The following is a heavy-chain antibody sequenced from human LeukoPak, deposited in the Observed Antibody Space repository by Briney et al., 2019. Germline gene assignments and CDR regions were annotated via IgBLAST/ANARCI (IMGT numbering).Heavy chain of an antibody. D-gene: IGHD6-19*01. J-gene: IGHJ4*02. CDR3: AKVASADAQARLNY. V-gene: IGHV3-23*01. CDR1: GFTFSSYA. CDR2: ISGSGGST. Sequence: GGSLRLSCAASGFTFSSYAMSWVRQAPGKGLEWVSAISGSGGSTYYADSVRGRFTISRDNSKNTLYLQMNSLRADDTAVYYCAKVASADAQARLNYWGQGTLVTVSS.